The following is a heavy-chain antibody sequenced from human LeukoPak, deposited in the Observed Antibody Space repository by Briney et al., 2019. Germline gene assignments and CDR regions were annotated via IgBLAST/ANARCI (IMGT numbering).Heavy chain of an antibody. CDR3: ARILYGDYDIIDY. CDR1: GYTFTGYY. D-gene: IGHD4-17*01. CDR2: INPNSGGT. J-gene: IGHJ4*02. V-gene: IGHV1-2*02. Sequence: ASVKVSCKASGYTFTGYYMHWVRQAPGQGLEWMGWINPNSGGTNYAQKFQGRVTMTRDTSISTAYMELSRLRSDDTAVYYWARILYGDYDIIDYWGQGTLVTVSS.